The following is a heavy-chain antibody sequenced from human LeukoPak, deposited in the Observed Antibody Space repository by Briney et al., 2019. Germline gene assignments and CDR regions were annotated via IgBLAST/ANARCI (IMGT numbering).Heavy chain of an antibody. V-gene: IGHV4-34*01. Sequence: SETLSLTCAVYGGSFSGYYWSWIRQPPGKGLEWIGEINHFGSTNYNPSLKSRVTISGDTSKNQFSLKVNSVTAADTAVYYCARGYRAPQTFYSYHYFDSWAQGILVTVSS. D-gene: IGHD5-18*01. J-gene: IGHJ4*02. CDR1: GGSFSGYY. CDR3: ARGYRAPQTFYSYHYFDS. CDR2: INHFGST.